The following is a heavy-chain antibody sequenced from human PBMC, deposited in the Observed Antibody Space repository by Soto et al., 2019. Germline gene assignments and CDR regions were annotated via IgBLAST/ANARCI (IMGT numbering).Heavy chain of an antibody. D-gene: IGHD2-21*02. V-gene: IGHV3-73*02. CDR1: GFTFSGSA. CDR3: TRLYCGGDCDFDS. CDR2: IRDKANSYAT. Sequence: EVQLVESGGGLVQPGGSLKLSCAASGFTFSGSAMHWVRQASGTGLEWVGRIRDKANSYATAYTASVKGRFTISRDDSKNTAYLQMNSLITEDTAVYYCTRLYCGGDCDFDSWGQGTLVTVSS. J-gene: IGHJ4*02.